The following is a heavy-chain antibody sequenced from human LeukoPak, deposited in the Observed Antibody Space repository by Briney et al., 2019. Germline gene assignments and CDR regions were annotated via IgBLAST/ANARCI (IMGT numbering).Heavy chain of an antibody. J-gene: IGHJ6*03. CDR1: GFTFSSYW. CDR3: ARVKAVAGRGRYYYYMDV. CDR2: IKQDGSEK. D-gene: IGHD6-19*01. Sequence: GGSLRLSCAASGFTFSSYWMSWVRQAPGKGLEWVANIKQDGSEKYYVDSVKGRFTISRDNAKNSLYPQMNSLRAEDTAVYYCARVKAVAGRGRYYYYMDVWGKGTTVTISS. V-gene: IGHV3-7*01.